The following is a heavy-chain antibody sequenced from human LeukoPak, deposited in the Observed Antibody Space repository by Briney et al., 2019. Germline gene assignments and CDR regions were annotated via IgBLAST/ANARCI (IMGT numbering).Heavy chain of an antibody. J-gene: IGHJ4*02. D-gene: IGHD3-9*01. CDR1: GGSISNTNW. CDR3: ARHRYVDRLSPFGF. Sequence: PSETLSLTCGVSGGSISNTNWWSWIRQPPGKGLEWIGTFYYSGSTYYNPSLKSRVTISVDTSNNQFSLKLSSVTAADTAVYYCARHRYVDRLSPFGFWGQGTLVTVSS. V-gene: IGHV4-39*01. CDR2: FYYSGST.